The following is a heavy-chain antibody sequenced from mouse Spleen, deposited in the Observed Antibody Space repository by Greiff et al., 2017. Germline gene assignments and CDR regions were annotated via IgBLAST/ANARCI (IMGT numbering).Heavy chain of an antibody. Sequence: EVQLVESGPGLVKPSQSLSLTCSVTGYSITSGYYWNWIRQFPGNKLEWMGYISYDGSNNYNPSLKNRISITRDTSKNQFFLKLNSVTTEDTATYYCARDQSDYGDYGYWGQGTTLTVSS. J-gene: IGHJ2*01. CDR1: GYSITSGYY. CDR3: ARDQSDYGDYGY. CDR2: ISYDGSN. D-gene: IGHD2-13*01. V-gene: IGHV3-6*01.